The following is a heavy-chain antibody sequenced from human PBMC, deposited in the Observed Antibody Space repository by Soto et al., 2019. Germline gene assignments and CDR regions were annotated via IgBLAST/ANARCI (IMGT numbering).Heavy chain of an antibody. Sequence: GRSLRLSWAASVFTFSSYGMHWVRQSPGKGLEWVAVIWYDGSNKYYADSVKGRFTISRDNSKNTLYLQMNSLRAEDTDVYYCARDVRGIGDSPTEFDPWGQGTLVTVSS. CDR1: VFTFSSYG. V-gene: IGHV3-33*01. D-gene: IGHD2-21*01. CDR3: ARDVRGIGDSPTEFDP. J-gene: IGHJ5*02. CDR2: IWYDGSNK.